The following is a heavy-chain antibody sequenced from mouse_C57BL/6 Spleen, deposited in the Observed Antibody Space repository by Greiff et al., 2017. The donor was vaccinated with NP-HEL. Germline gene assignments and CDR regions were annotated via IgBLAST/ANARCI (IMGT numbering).Heavy chain of an antibody. D-gene: IGHD1-1*01. CDR1: GFTFSSYA. J-gene: IGHJ2*01. Sequence: EVQLQESGGGLVKPGGSLKLSCAASGFTFSSYAMSWVRQTPEKRLEWVATISDGGSYTYYPDNVKGRFTISRDNAKNNLYLQMSHLKSEDTAMYYCAREVVATRYFDYWGQGTTLTVSS. CDR3: AREVVATRYFDY. V-gene: IGHV5-4*01. CDR2: ISDGGSYT.